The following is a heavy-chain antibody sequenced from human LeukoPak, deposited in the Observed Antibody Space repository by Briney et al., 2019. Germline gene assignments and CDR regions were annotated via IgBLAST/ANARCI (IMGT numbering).Heavy chain of an antibody. V-gene: IGHV1-69*04. CDR2: INPILGIA. J-gene: IGHJ5*02. CDR1: GGTFSSYA. D-gene: IGHD5-24*01. Sequence: SVKVSCKASGGTFSSYAISWVRQAPGQGLEWMGRINPILGIANYAQKFQGRVTITADKSTSTAYMELSSLRSEDTAVYYCARHLPDGYPMTFDPWGQGTLVTVSS. CDR3: ARHLPDGYPMTFDP.